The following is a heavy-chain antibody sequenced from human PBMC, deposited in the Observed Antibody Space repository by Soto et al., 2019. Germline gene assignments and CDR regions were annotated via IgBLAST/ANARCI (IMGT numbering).Heavy chain of an antibody. Sequence: EVQLLESGGGLVQPGGSLRLSCAASGFTFSSYTMSWVRQAPGKGLEWVSGISAGGGSTYYADSVKGRFTISRDNSKNTLDLQLNSLKVEDTAVYYCAKDPRSTSTRGSFDFWGQRTLVTVSS. V-gene: IGHV3-23*01. CDR2: ISAGGGST. CDR1: GFTFSSYT. J-gene: IGHJ4*02. CDR3: AKDPRSTSTRGSFDF. D-gene: IGHD6-6*01.